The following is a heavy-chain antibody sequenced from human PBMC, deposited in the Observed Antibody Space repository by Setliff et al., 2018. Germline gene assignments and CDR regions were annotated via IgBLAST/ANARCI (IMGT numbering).Heavy chain of an antibody. CDR1: GGSISHHY. CDR2: MYNSGNT. V-gene: IGHV4-59*11. CDR3: ARALLWFGEGMDV. D-gene: IGHD3-10*01. Sequence: PSETLSLTCTVSGGSISHHYWSWIRQPPGKGLEWVGYMYNSGNTNYNPSLRRRVAISVDKSKNQFSLKLSPVTAADTAVYYCARALLWFGEGMDVWGKGTTVTVSS. J-gene: IGHJ6*03.